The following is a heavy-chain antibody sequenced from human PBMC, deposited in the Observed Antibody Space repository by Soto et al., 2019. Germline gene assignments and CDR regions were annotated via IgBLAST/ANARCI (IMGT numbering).Heavy chain of an antibody. V-gene: IGHV3-48*03. CDR1: GFTFSSYE. D-gene: IGHD4-17*01. J-gene: IGHJ4*02. CDR3: ARDGGLTVTTHFDY. Sequence: EVQLVESGGGLVQPGGSLRLSCAASGFTFSSYEMNWVRRAPGKGLEWVSYISDSGNTIYYADSVKGRFAISRDNARNSLYLLMNSLRAEDTAVYYCARDGGLTVTTHFDYWGQGTLVTVSS. CDR2: ISDSGNTI.